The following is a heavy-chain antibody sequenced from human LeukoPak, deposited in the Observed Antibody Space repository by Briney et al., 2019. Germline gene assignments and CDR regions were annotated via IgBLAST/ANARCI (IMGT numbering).Heavy chain of an antibody. V-gene: IGHV3-30*04. J-gene: IGHJ4*02. CDR1: GFTFSHYA. CDR3: ARNSDYYDYSPQSV. Sequence: GGSLRLSCAASGFTFSHYALHWVRQAPGKGLEWVALIGHDGADKYYADSVKGRFLISRDNSKNMLFLQVNSLIIEDTAVYYCARNSDYYDYSPQSVWGQGTLVIVS. CDR2: IGHDGADK. D-gene: IGHD3-22*01.